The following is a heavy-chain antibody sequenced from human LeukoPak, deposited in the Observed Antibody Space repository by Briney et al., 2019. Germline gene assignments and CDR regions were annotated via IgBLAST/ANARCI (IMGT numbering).Heavy chain of an antibody. CDR3: ARQTPYSSSWYPLKNPYGMDV. J-gene: IGHJ6*02. Sequence: SETLSLTCAVYGGSFSGYYWNWIRQPPGKGLEWIGEINHSGSTNYNPSPKSRVTISVDTSKNQFSLKLSSVTAADTAVYYCARQTPYSSSWYPLKNPYGMDVWGQGTTVTVSS. V-gene: IGHV4-34*01. CDR2: INHSGST. CDR1: GGSFSGYY. D-gene: IGHD6-13*01.